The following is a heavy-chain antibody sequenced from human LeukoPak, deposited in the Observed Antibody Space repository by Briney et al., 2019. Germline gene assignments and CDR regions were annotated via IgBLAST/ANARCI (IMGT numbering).Heavy chain of an antibody. D-gene: IGHD1-1*01. Sequence: ASVKVSCKASGYTFTGYYMHWVRQAPGQGLEWMGRINPNSGGTNYAQKFQGRVTMTRDTSISTAYMELSSLRSEDTAVYYCARSCYYYGMDVWGQGTTVTVSS. CDR3: ARSCYYYGMDV. CDR1: GYTFTGYY. J-gene: IGHJ6*02. V-gene: IGHV1-2*06. CDR2: INPNSGGT.